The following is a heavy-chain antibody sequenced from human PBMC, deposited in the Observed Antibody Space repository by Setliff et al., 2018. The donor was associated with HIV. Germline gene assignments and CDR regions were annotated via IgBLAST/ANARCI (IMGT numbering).Heavy chain of an antibody. CDR1: GYTFTNFG. CDR3: ARLGSGWSDSYYYAMDV. D-gene: IGHD6-19*01. Sequence: GPSVKVSCKTSGYTFTNFGISWVRQAPGHGLEWMGWISPNFGHTNYAQNFHGRITLTVDTSTSRAYMELRSLRSDDTAVYFCARLGSGWSDSYYYAMDVWGQGTTVTVSS. V-gene: IGHV1-18*01. J-gene: IGHJ6*02. CDR2: ISPNFGHT.